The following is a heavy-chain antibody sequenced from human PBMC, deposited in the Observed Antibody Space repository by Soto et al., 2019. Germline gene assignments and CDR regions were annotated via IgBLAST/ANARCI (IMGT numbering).Heavy chain of an antibody. D-gene: IGHD3-10*01. V-gene: IGHV4-39*01. CDR2: IYYSGST. CDR3: ARSYGSGPFDY. Sequence: SETLSLTCTVSGGSISSSSYYWGWIRQPPGKGLEWIGSIYYSGSTYYNPSLKSRVTISVDTSKNQFSLKLSSVTAADTAVYYCARSYGSGPFDYWGQGTLVTVSS. J-gene: IGHJ4*02. CDR1: GGSISSSSYY.